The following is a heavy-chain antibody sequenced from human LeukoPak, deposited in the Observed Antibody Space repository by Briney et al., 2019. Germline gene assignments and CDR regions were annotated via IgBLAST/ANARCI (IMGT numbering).Heavy chain of an antibody. Sequence: GGSLRLSCAGSGFTFSNYGMHWVRQAPGKGLEWVAVISYDGINKYNADSVKGRFTISRDNSKNTLYLQMNSLRAEDTAVYYCAKVFQRFTYYYGMDVWGQGTTVTVSS. D-gene: IGHD2-21*01. J-gene: IGHJ6*02. CDR2: ISYDGINK. CDR1: GFTFSNYG. CDR3: AKVFQRFTYYYGMDV. V-gene: IGHV3-30*18.